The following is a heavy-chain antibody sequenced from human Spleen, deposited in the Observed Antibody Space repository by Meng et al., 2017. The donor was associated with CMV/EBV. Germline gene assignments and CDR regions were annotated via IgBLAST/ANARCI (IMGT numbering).Heavy chain of an antibody. Sequence: SVKVSCKASGGTFSSYAISWVRQAPGQGLEWMGGIIPIFGTANYAQKFQGRVTITTDESTSTAYMELSSLRSEDTAVYYCAGATYYDFWSAPGGMDVWGQRTTVTVSS. D-gene: IGHD3-3*01. V-gene: IGHV1-69*05. CDR1: GGTFSSYA. CDR3: AGATYYDFWSAPGGMDV. J-gene: IGHJ6*02. CDR2: IIPIFGTA.